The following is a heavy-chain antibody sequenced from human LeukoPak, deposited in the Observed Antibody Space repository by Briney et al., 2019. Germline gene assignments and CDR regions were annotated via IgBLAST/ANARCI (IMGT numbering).Heavy chain of an antibody. Sequence: SETLSLTCAVYGGSFSGYYWSWIRQPPGKGLEWIGEINHSGSTNYNPSLKSRVTISVDTSKNQFSLKLSSVTAADTAVYYCACLAAGRRYLDYWGQGTLVTVSS. J-gene: IGHJ4*02. D-gene: IGHD6-13*01. CDR1: GGSFSGYY. CDR2: INHSGST. V-gene: IGHV4-34*01. CDR3: ACLAAGRRYLDY.